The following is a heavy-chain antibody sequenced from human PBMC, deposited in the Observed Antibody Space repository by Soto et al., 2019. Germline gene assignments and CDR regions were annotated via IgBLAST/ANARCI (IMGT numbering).Heavy chain of an antibody. CDR3: ARARIAARGWFDP. Sequence: QVQLVQSGAEVKKPGASVKVSCKASGYTFTSYYMHWVRQAPGQGLEWMGIINPSGGSTSYAQKFQGRVTMTRDTSTSTVYMELSSLRSGDTAVYYCARARIAARGWFDPWGQGTLVTVSS. J-gene: IGHJ5*02. CDR1: GYTFTSYY. V-gene: IGHV1-46*01. D-gene: IGHD6-6*01. CDR2: INPSGGST.